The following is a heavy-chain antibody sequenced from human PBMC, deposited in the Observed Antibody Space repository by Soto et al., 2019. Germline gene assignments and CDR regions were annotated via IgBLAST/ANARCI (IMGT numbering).Heavy chain of an antibody. J-gene: IGHJ6*01. CDR3: ARPIWRGAAAPRYYYYCLDV. D-gene: IGHD1-26*01. V-gene: IGHV5-51*01. CDR1: GYRFTSYW. Sequence: VASLKVSWKGSGYRFTSYWIGWVRQMPGKGLEWMGIIYPGDSDTRYSPSFQGEVTISADTSISTAYLQWSSLKASDTARYYCARPIWRGAAAPRYYYYCLDVFRQGTT. CDR2: IYPGDSDT.